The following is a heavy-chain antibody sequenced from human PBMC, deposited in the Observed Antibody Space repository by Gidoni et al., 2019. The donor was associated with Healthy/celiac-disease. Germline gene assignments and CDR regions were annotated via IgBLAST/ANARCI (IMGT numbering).Heavy chain of an antibody. CDR1: GGSISSSRYY. V-gene: IGHV4-39*01. D-gene: IGHD2-2*01. CDR3: ARHEGVVPAAIGLNWFDP. J-gene: IGHJ5*02. Sequence: QLQLQESGPGLVKPSETLSLTCTVSGGSISSSRYYWGWIRRPPGKGLEWIGSIYSSGSTYYTPSLKSLFPISVDTSKNQFSLKLSSVTAADTAVYYCARHEGVVPAAIGLNWFDPWGQGTLVTVSS. CDR2: IYSSGST.